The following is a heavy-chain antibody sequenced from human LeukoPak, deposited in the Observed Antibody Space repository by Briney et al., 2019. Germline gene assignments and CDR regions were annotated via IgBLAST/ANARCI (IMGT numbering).Heavy chain of an antibody. CDR3: AKGPFLVDIVATPRGWFDP. CDR1: GFTFDDYA. Sequence: GGSLRLSCAASGFTFDDYAMHWVRQAPGKGLEWVSGISWNSGSIGYADSVKGRFTISRDNAKNSLYLQMNSLRAEDTALYYCAKGPFLVDIVATPRGWFDPWGQGTLVTVSS. V-gene: IGHV3-9*01. J-gene: IGHJ5*02. D-gene: IGHD5-12*01. CDR2: ISWNSGSI.